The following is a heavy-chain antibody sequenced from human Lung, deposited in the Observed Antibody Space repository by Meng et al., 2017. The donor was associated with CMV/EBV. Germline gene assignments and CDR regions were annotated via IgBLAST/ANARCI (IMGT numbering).Heavy chain of an antibody. D-gene: IGHD2-2*01. CDR2: IYYSGST. CDR3: ARDGGKYCSSTSCKSKYYYYGMDV. J-gene: IGHJ6*02. Sequence: WVRQPPGKGLEWIGSIYYSGSTYYNPSLKSRVTISVDTSKNQFSLKLSSVTAADTAVYYCARDGGKYCSSTSCKSKYYYYGMDVWXQGTXVTVSS. V-gene: IGHV4-39*07.